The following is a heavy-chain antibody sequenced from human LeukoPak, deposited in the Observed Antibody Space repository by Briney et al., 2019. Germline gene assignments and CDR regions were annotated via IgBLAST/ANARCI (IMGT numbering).Heavy chain of an antibody. J-gene: IGHJ4*02. CDR1: GFTFSSYE. V-gene: IGHV3-48*03. CDR2: ISSSGSTI. Sequence: GGSLRLSCAASGFTFSSYEINWVRQAPGKGLEWVSYISSSGSTIYYADSVEGRFTISRDNAKNSLYLQLNSLRAEDTALYYCATYRRPFSDWGSYYFDYWGQGTLVTVSS. CDR3: ATYRRPFSDWGSYYFDY. D-gene: IGHD3-16*01.